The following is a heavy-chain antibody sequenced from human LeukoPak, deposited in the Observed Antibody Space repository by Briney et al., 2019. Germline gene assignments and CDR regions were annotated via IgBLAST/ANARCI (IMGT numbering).Heavy chain of an antibody. J-gene: IGHJ4*02. CDR3: ATSDYGGNSGYFDY. V-gene: IGHV1-69*13. CDR1: GGTFSSYA. D-gene: IGHD4-23*01. CDR2: IIPIFGTA. Sequence: SVKVSYKASGGTFSSYAISWVRQAPGQGLEWMGGIIPIFGTANYAQKFQGRVTITADESTSTAYMELSSLRSEDTAVYYCATSDYGGNSGYFDYWGQGTLVTVSS.